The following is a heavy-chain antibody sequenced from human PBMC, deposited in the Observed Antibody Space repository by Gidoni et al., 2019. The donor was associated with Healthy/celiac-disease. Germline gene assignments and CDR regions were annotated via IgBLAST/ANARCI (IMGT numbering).Heavy chain of an antibody. V-gene: IGHV4-34*01. CDR2: INRSGST. J-gene: IGHJ6*02. D-gene: IGHD5-12*01. CDR1: GGSLSGYY. CDR3: ARGGGYYFYDGMDV. Sequence: QVQLQQWGAGLLKPSETLSLTCEVYGGSLSGYYWSWIRQPPGKGLEWIGEINRSGSTNYNPSLKRRVTISVDTSNNQFSLKLSFGTAADTAVYYCARGGGYYFYDGMDVWGQGTTVTVSS.